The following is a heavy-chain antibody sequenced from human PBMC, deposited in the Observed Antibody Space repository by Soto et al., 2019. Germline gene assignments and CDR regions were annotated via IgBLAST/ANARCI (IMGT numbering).Heavy chain of an antibody. CDR1: GFPSSSPYS. D-gene: IGHD4-17*01. J-gene: IGHJ6*02. CDR3: ARVTMVIRDSDHFGVDV. V-gene: IGHV4-38-2*02. CDR2: ISHTGTT. Sequence: SETLSLTCLVSGFPSSSPYSWWWIRQPPGKGLEWIGSISHTGTTSYSPSLTSRVSISVDTSKNQVSLKLTSVTAADTAVYFCARVTMVIRDSDHFGVDVWGHGTTVTVSS.